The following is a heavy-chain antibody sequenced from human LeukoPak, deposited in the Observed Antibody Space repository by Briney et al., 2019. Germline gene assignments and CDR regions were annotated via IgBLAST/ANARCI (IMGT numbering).Heavy chain of an antibody. CDR3: AKVDRVAYCGGDCYSRDYYGMDV. V-gene: IGHV3-23*01. CDR1: GFTFSSYA. D-gene: IGHD2-21*02. J-gene: IGHJ6*04. Sequence: GGSLRLSCAASGFTFSSYAMSWVRQAPGKGLEWVSAISGSGGSTYYADSVKGRFTISRDNSKNTLYLQMNSLRAEDTAVYYCAKVDRVAYCGGDCYSRDYYGMDVWGEGTTVIVSS. CDR2: ISGSGGST.